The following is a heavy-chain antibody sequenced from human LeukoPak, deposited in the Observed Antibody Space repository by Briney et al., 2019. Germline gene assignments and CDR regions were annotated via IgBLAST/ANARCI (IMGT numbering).Heavy chain of an antibody. J-gene: IGHJ6*02. CDR1: GYTFTGYG. Sequence: ASVKVSCKASGYTFTGYGISWVRQAPGQGLEWMGWISAYNGNTNYAQKLQGRVTMTTDTSTSTAYMELRSLRSDDTAVYYCARDVTYYDTPIPYYYYGMDVWGQGTTVTVSS. V-gene: IGHV1-18*01. CDR3: ARDVTYYDTPIPYYYYGMDV. CDR2: ISAYNGNT. D-gene: IGHD3-22*01.